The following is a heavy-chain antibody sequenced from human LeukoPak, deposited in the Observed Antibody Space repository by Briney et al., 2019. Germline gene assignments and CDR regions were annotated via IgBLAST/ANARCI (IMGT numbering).Heavy chain of an antibody. CDR1: GYTFTGYY. J-gene: IGHJ4*02. V-gene: IGHV1-2*02. CDR2: INPNSGGT. D-gene: IGHD3-22*01. Sequence: GASVKVSCKASGYTFTGYYMHWVRQAPGQGLEWMGWINPNSGGTNYAQKFQGRVTMTRDTSISTAYMELSRLRSDDTAVYYCARALRIYYDSSGYRRRPLDYWGQGTLVTVSS. CDR3: ARALRIYYDSSGYRRRPLDY.